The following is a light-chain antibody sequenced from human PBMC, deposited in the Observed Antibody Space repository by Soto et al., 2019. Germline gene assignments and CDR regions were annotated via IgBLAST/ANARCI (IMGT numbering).Light chain of an antibody. CDR2: GAS. CDR3: QYCAISAGT. Sequence: IGLTQSPDTLSLSPGERATLSCRASQSVRDTYLAWYQQKPGQAPSLLICGASNRATGVPDRFSGSGSGTDFALTISRLEPEDFALYYCQYCAISAGTFGQGTKVEIK. V-gene: IGKV3-20*01. CDR1: QSVRDTY. J-gene: IGKJ1*01.